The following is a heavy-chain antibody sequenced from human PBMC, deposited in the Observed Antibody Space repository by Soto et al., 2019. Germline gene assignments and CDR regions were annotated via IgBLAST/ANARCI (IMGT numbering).Heavy chain of an antibody. CDR2: IWYDGSNK. Sequence: PGGSLRLSCAASGFTFSSYGMHWVRQAPGKGLEWVAVIWYDGSNKYYADSVKGRFTISRDNSKNTLYLQMNSLRAEDTAVYYCARYHGFGELFPDYWGQGTLVTVSS. J-gene: IGHJ4*02. CDR1: GFTFSSYG. CDR3: ARYHGFGELFPDY. D-gene: IGHD3-10*01. V-gene: IGHV3-33*01.